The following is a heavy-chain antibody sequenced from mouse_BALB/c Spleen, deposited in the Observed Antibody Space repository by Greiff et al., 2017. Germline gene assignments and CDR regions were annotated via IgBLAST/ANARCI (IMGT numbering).Heavy chain of an antibody. V-gene: IGHV3-5*02. D-gene: IGHD3-3*01. Sequence: EVQLQQSGPGLVKPSQTVSLTCTVTGISITTGNYRWSWIRQFPGNKLEWIGYIYYSGTITYNPSLTSRTTITREPSKHQFFLEMNSLTAEDTATYYCARAGPYYAMDYWGQGTSVTVAS. CDR1: GISITTGNYR. J-gene: IGHJ4*01. CDR2: IYYSGTI. CDR3: ARAGPYYAMDY.